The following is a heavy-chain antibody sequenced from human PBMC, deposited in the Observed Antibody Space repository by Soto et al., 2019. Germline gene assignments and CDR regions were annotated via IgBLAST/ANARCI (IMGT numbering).Heavy chain of an antibody. CDR3: ARVGPTGWVDL. CDR1: GYSFPDYY. V-gene: IGHV1-2*02. CDR2: INTKTGGT. Sequence: QVHLVQSGAEVKKPGASVKVSCKASGYSFPDYYMHWVRQAPGQGLEWMGWINTKTGGTNYAQRVQGRVTMTGDKSINTAYTELSSLRSDDTAVYYCARVGPTGWVDLWGQGTVVTVSS. J-gene: IGHJ5*02.